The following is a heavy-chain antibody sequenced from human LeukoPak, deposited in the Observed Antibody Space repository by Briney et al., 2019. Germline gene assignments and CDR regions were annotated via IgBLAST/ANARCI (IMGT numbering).Heavy chain of an antibody. CDR3: ATTYYYDSSGYYIPDY. Sequence: ASVRVSCKASGYTFSNYGITWVRQAPGQGLEWMGWISTYNGNTKNTQKFQGRVTINTETSTRKDYMALRSLRSDDTAVYYFATTYYYDSSGYYIPDYWGQGTVVTVSS. J-gene: IGHJ4*02. CDR1: GYTFSNYG. CDR2: ISTYNGNT. D-gene: IGHD3-22*01. V-gene: IGHV1-18*01.